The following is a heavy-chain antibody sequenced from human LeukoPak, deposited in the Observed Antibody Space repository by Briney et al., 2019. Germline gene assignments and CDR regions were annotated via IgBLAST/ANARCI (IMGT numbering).Heavy chain of an antibody. Sequence: SETLSLTCAVYGGSFSGYYWSWIRQPPGKGLEWIGEINHSGSTNYNPSLKSRVTISVDTSKNQFSLKLSSVTAADTAVYYCARPDRPYSSGPIDYWGRGTLVTVSS. CDR3: ARPDRPYSSGPIDY. J-gene: IGHJ4*02. CDR2: INHSGST. V-gene: IGHV4-34*01. D-gene: IGHD6-19*01. CDR1: GGSFSGYY.